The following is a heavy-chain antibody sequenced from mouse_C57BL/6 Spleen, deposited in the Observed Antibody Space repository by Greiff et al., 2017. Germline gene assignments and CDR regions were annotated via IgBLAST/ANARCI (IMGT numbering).Heavy chain of an antibody. CDR3: ARRQLRPYFDY. Sequence: QVQLQQSGAELMKPGASVKLSCKATGYTFTGYWIEWVKQRPGHGLEWIGEIFPGSGSTSYNEKFKGKDTLTADTSSNTAYMQLSSLTTEDSAINDRARRQLRPYFDYWGQGTTLTVSS. CDR1: GYTFTGYW. V-gene: IGHV1-9*01. J-gene: IGHJ2*01. CDR2: IFPGSGST. D-gene: IGHD3-2*02.